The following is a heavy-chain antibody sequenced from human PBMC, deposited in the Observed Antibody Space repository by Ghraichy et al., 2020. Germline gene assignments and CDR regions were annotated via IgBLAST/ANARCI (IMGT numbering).Heavy chain of an antibody. D-gene: IGHD2-2*01. CDR2: INPNSGGT. Sequence: ASVKVSCKASGYTFTGYYMHWVRQAPGQGLEWMGWINPNSGGTNYAQKFQGRVTMTRDTSISTAYMELSRLRSDDTAVYYCARAATGGYCSSTSCPPCGYWGQGTLVTVSS. V-gene: IGHV1-2*02. J-gene: IGHJ4*02. CDR1: GYTFTGYY. CDR3: ARAATGGYCSSTSCPPCGY.